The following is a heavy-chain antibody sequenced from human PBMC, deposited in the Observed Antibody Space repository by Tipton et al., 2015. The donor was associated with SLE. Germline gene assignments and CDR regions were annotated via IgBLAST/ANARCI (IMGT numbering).Heavy chain of an antibody. CDR3: ARDRGSSLLDFDY. D-gene: IGHD3-10*01. CDR2: IYSGGST. CDR1: GFTVSSNY. Sequence: SLRLSCAASGFTVSSNYMSWVRQAPGKGLEWVSVIYSGGSTYYADSVKGRFTISRDNSKNTLYLQMNSLRAEDTAVYYCARDRGSSLLDFDYWSHGTLFTVPS. V-gene: IGHV3-53*05. J-gene: IGHJ5*01.